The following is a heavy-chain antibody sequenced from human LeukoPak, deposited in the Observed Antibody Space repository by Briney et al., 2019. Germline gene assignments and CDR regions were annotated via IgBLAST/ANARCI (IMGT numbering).Heavy chain of an antibody. Sequence: PSETLSLTCTVSGGSISSYYWSWIRQPPGKGLEWIGSIYYSGSTYYNPSLKSRVTISVDTSKNQFSLKVSSVTAADTAVYYCARVVLYYYYMDVWGKGTTVTVSS. CDR2: IYYSGST. J-gene: IGHJ6*03. CDR1: GGSISSYY. V-gene: IGHV4-59*12. CDR3: ARVVLYYYYMDV. D-gene: IGHD2/OR15-2a*01.